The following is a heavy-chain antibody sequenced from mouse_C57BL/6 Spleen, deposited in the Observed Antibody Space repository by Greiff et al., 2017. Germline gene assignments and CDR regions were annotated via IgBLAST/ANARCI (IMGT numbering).Heavy chain of an antibody. CDR1: GYTFTSYW. CDR2: IDPSDSET. CDR3: ARGGVTTGGFAY. Sequence: QVQLQQPGAELVRPGSSVKLSCKASGYTFTSYWMHWVKQRPIQGLEWIGNIDPSDSETHYNQKFKDKDTLTVDKSSSTAYMQLSRLTSEDSAVYYCARGGVTTGGFAYWGQGTLVTVSA. D-gene: IGHD2-2*01. V-gene: IGHV1-52*01. J-gene: IGHJ3*01.